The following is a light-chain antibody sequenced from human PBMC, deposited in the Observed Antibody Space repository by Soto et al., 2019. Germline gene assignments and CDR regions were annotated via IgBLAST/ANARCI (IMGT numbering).Light chain of an antibody. Sequence: EIVLTQSPATLSLSPGERATLSCRASQTVSYYLAWYQQKPGPAPRLLIYYASKRATGTPARFSGSGSGTDFTLTISSRAPEDVAVYYCQQRRNWPPFTFGPGTKVDIK. CDR3: QQRRNWPPFT. CDR2: YAS. J-gene: IGKJ3*01. CDR1: QTVSYY. V-gene: IGKV3-11*01.